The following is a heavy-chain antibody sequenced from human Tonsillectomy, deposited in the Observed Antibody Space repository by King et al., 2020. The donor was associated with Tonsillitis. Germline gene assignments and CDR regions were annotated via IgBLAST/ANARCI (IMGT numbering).Heavy chain of an antibody. CDR2: ISDSGAGT. D-gene: IGHD4-17*01. V-gene: IGHV3-23*04. CDR1: EFTFSNYA. CDR3: ANGAYGVWYVDY. Sequence: EVQLVESGGALVQPGGSLRLSCAASEFTFSNYAMSWVRQAPGKGLEWVSSISDSGAGTFYADSVKGRFTISRDNSKNTLYLQMNSLRAEDTAVYFCANGAYGVWYVDYWGQGTLVTVSS. J-gene: IGHJ4*02.